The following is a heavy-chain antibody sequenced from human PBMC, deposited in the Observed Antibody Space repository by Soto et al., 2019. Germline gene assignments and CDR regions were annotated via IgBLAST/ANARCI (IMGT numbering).Heavy chain of an antibody. D-gene: IGHD3-3*01. CDR2: ISAYNGNT. Sequence: ASVKVSCKASGYTFTSYGISWVRQAPGQGLELMGWISAYNGNTNYAQKLQGRVTMTTDTSTSTAYMELRSLRSDDTAVYYCAVTTYYDFWSGYFGFDYWGQGTLVTVYS. CDR3: AVTTYYDFWSGYFGFDY. V-gene: IGHV1-18*04. CDR1: GYTFTSYG. J-gene: IGHJ4*02.